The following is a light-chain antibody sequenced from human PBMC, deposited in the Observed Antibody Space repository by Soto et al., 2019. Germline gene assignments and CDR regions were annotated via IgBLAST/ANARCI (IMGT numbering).Light chain of an antibody. CDR3: QQYGSSPPK. Sequence: EIVLTQSPGTLSLSPGERATLSCRASQSVSSSYLAWYQQKPGQGPRLLIYGASSRATGTPDRFSGSGSGTDFTLTINRLEPEDFALYYCQQYGSSPPKFGQGTKVDIK. J-gene: IGKJ1*01. V-gene: IGKV3-20*01. CDR2: GAS. CDR1: QSVSSSY.